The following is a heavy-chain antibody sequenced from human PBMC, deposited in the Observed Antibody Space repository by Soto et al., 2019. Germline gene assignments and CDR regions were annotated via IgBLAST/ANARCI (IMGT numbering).Heavy chain of an antibody. D-gene: IGHD3-9*01. J-gene: IGHJ5*02. CDR3: AIPQNDIWTASYANYFDP. CDR2: ISAYNGNT. CDR1: GFTFSNYG. V-gene: IGHV1-18*01. Sequence: QVQLVQSGAEVKKPGASVKVSCKASGFTFSNYGITWLRQVPGQGLEWMGWISAYNGNTVHAQEYQGRLTMTTDTSTSTAYMELRSLRPDDTAVYYCAIPQNDIWTASYANYFDPWGQGTLVTVSS.